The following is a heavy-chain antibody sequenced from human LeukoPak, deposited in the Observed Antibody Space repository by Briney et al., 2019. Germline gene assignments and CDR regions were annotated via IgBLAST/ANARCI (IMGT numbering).Heavy chain of an antibody. CDR3: ASLGSYSWNDFDY. CDR2: INPNSGGT. D-gene: IGHD1-1*01. CDR1: GYTFTGYY. V-gene: IGHV1-2*02. Sequence: ASVKVSCKASGYTFTGYYMHWVRQAPGQGPEWMGWINPNSGGTNYAQKFQGRVTMTRDTSISTAYMELSRLRSDDTAVYYCASLGSYSWNDFDYWGQGTLVTVSS. J-gene: IGHJ4*02.